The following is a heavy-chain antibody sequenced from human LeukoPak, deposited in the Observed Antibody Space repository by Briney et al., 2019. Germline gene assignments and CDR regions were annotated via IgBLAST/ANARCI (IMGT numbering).Heavy chain of an antibody. Sequence: PSETLSLTCAVYGGSFSGYYWSWIRQPPGKGLEWIGEINHSGSTNYNPSLKSRVTISVDTSKNQFSLKLSSVTAADTAVYYCARDYRTFGGVIALFDYWGQGTLVTVSS. J-gene: IGHJ4*02. CDR2: INHSGST. CDR3: ARDYRTFGGVIALFDY. CDR1: GGSFSGYY. D-gene: IGHD3-16*02. V-gene: IGHV4-34*01.